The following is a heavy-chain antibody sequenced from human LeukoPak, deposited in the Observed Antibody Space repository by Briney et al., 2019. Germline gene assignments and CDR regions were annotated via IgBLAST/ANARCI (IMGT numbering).Heavy chain of an antibody. CDR1: GFTFANXX. J-gene: IGHJ4*02. D-gene: IGHD2-2*01. CDR2: IKPDGSEK. CDR3: ARAPSPGVLDY. Sequence: PGGSLRLSCAASGFTFANXXXXXXXXXXXXXXXXXANIKPDGSEKYYVDSLRGRFTVSRDNAKNSLYLQMNSLRAEDTAVYYCARAPSPGVLDYWGQGTLVTVSS. V-gene: IGHV3-7*01.